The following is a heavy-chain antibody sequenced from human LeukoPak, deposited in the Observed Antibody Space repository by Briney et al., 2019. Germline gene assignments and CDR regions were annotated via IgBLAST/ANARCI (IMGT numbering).Heavy chain of an antibody. D-gene: IGHD1-26*01. CDR1: AFTVSSYD. CDR3: AKSGSGYYFDY. CDR2: ISGSDFYT. V-gene: IGHV3-23*01. J-gene: IGHJ4*02. Sequence: GGSLRLSCAASAFTVSSYDMSWVRQAPGKGLEWVSSISGSDFYTYYADSVKGRFTISRDNSKNTLYLQMNSLRAEDTAVYYCAKSGSGYYFDYWGQGTLVTVSS.